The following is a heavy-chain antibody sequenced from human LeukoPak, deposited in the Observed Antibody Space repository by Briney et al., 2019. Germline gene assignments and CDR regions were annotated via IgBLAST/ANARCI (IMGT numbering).Heavy chain of an antibody. J-gene: IGHJ4*02. CDR2: IKPDGSAT. V-gene: IGHV3-7*01. CDR3: ARIGDGYGDYFDY. CDR1: GFTFSSHC. Sequence: GGSLRLSCAVSGFTFSSHCMSSVRHAPGKGLGWVANIKPDGSATTYVDSVKGRLTISRDNAKNSLFLQMNSLRPEDTAVYYCARIGDGYGDYFDYWGQGTLVTVSS. D-gene: IGHD5-24*01.